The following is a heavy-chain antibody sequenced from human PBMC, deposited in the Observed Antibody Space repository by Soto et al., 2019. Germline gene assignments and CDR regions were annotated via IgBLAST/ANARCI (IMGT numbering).Heavy chain of an antibody. D-gene: IGHD5-12*01. CDR1: GGSVSSGSFY. CDR3: AASAPPATNYYYAMDV. J-gene: IGHJ6*02. Sequence: TLSLTCTVSGGSVSSGSFYWIWIRRPPGKGLEWIGYFYDSGSTNYNPSLRSRVTMSVDTSKNQFSLKLSSVTAADTAVYYCAASAPPATNYYYAMDVWGQGTTVTVSS. CDR2: FYDSGST. V-gene: IGHV4-61*01.